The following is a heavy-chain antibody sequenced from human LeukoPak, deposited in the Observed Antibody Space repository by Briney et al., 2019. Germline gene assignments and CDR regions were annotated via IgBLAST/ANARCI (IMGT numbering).Heavy chain of an antibody. D-gene: IGHD3-22*01. CDR1: GFTFSSYA. J-gene: IGHJ4*02. CDR3: ATDPDRSDWYFRY. CDR2: ISGSGGST. Sequence: GGSLRLSCAASGFTFSSYAMSWVRQAPEKGLEWVSTISGSGGSTYYTDSVRGRFTISRDNSKNTLYLQMNSLRVEDTAVYYCATDPDRSDWYFRYWGQGALVTVSS. V-gene: IGHV3-23*01.